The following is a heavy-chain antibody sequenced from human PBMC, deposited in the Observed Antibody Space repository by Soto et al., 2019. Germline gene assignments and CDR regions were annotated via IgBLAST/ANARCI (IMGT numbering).Heavy chain of an antibody. CDR3: GFVTSPYYYYYDMDV. D-gene: IGHD6-6*01. V-gene: IGHV4-39*01. CDR2: IYYSGST. Sequence: PSETLSLTCTASGGSISSSSYYWGWIRQPLGTGLEWIGSIYYSGSTYYNPSLKSRVTISVDTSKNQFSLKLSSVTAADTAVYYCGFVTSPYYYYYDMDVWGQGTTVTVSS. CDR1: GGSISSSSYY. J-gene: IGHJ6*02.